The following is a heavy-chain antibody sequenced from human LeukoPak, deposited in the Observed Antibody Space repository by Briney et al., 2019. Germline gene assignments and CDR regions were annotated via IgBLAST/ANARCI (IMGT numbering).Heavy chain of an antibody. CDR1: GGSISSGDYY. D-gene: IGHD3-3*01. CDR3: ARQNYDFWSGYSDY. CDR2: IYYSGST. J-gene: IGHJ4*02. V-gene: IGHV4-30-4*08. Sequence: PSETLSLTCTVSGGSISSGDYYWSCIRQPPGRGLECIGYIYYSGSTYYNPSLKSRVTISVDTSKNQFSLKLSSVTAADTAVYYCARQNYDFWSGYSDYWGQGTLVTVSS.